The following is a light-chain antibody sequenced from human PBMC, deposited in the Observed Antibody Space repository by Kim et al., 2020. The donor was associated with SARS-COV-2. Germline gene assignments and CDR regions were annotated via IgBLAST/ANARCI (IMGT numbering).Light chain of an antibody. CDR2: DAS. CDR3: QQRTNWPPWT. Sequence: SPGERATLSCRASQSLSSFLAWYQQQPGQAPRLLIYDASNRATGIPARFSGSGSGTDFTLTISSLEPEDFAVYYCQQRTNWPPWTFGQGTKVDIK. J-gene: IGKJ1*01. CDR1: QSLSSF. V-gene: IGKV3-11*01.